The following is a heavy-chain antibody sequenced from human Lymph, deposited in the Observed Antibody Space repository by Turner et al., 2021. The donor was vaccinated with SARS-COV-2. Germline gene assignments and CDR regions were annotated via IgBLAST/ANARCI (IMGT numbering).Heavy chain of an antibody. V-gene: IGHV3-7*01. Sequence: EVQLVESGGGLVQPGGSLRLSCAASGFTFSYYWMSWVRQAPGKGREWVANIKQDESEKYYVDSVKGRFTISRDNAKNSLFLQMNSLRAEDTAVYYCARMGSSSWYFDYWGQGTLVTVSS. CDR2: IKQDESEK. J-gene: IGHJ4*02. D-gene: IGHD1-26*01. CDR3: ARMGSSSWYFDY. CDR1: GFTFSYYW.